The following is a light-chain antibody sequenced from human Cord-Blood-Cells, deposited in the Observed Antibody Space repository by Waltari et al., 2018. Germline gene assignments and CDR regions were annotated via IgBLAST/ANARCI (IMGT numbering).Light chain of an antibody. CDR1: SSDVGGSNY. CDR3: SSYTSSSTVV. J-gene: IGLJ2*01. CDR2: DVG. V-gene: IGLV2-14*01. Sequence: QSALTQPASVSGSPGQSITISCTGTSSDVGGSNYVSWYQQHPGKAPKLMIYDVGNRPSGVSNRFSGSKSGNTASLTISGLQAEDEADYYCSSYTSSSTVVFGGGTKLTVL.